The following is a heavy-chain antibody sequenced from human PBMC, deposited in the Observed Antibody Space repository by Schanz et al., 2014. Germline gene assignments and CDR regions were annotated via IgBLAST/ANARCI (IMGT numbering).Heavy chain of an antibody. J-gene: IGHJ6*03. Sequence: QVQLVESGGGLVKPGGSLRLSCAASGFTFSDYYMSWIRQAPGKGLEWVSYISSSGSTIYYADSVKGRFTISRDDSKNTLFLQMNSLKTEDTAVYYCTTVERITIFEVVPYYYYYMDVWGKGTTVTVSS. D-gene: IGHD3-3*01. V-gene: IGHV3-11*01. CDR3: TTVERITIFEVVPYYYYYMDV. CDR2: ISSSGSTI. CDR1: GFTFSDYY.